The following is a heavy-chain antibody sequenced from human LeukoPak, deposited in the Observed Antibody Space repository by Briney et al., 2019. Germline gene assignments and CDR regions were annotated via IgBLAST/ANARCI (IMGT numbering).Heavy chain of an antibody. CDR2: IGISGGT. V-gene: IGHV3-23*01. D-gene: IGHD7-27*01. Sequence: PGGSLRLSCTASGFTFSSSAMSWGRQAPGKGLEWVSSIGISGGTYYADSVKGRFTISRDSSKNTLYLQLNSLRGEDTAVYYCAKRVGKHTGGATPSYYYYTDVWVKGTTVTVSS. CDR3: AKRVGKHTGGATPSYYYYTDV. J-gene: IGHJ6*03. CDR1: GFTFSSSA.